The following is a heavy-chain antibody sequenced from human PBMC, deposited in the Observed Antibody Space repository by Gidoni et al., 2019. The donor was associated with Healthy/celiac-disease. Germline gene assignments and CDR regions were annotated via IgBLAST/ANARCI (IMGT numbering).Heavy chain of an antibody. V-gene: IGHV3-23*01. CDR2: ISGSGGST. Sequence: EVQLLESGGGLVQPGGSLRLSCAASGFTFSSYAMSWVRQAPGKGLEWVSAISGSGGSTYYADSVKGRFTISRDNSKNTLYLQMNSLRAEDTAVYYCAKGDYDSSGYYTAFFAPFDYWGQGTLVTVSS. J-gene: IGHJ4*02. CDR1: GFTFSSYA. D-gene: IGHD3-22*01. CDR3: AKGDYDSSGYYTAFFAPFDY.